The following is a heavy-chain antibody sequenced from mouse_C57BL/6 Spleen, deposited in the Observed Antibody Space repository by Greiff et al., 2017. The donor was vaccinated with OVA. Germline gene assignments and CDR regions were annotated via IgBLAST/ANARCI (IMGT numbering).Heavy chain of an antibody. J-gene: IGHJ4*01. D-gene: IGHD1-1*01. Sequence: QVQLQQPGAELVKPGASVKLSCKASGYTFTSYWMQWVKQRPGQGLEWIGEIDPSDSYTNYNQKFKGKATLTVDTSSSTAYMQLSSLTSEDSAVYYCARKIYGGGAMDYWGQGTSVTVAS. CDR3: ARKIYGGGAMDY. CDR2: IDPSDSYT. V-gene: IGHV1-50*01. CDR1: GYTFTSYW.